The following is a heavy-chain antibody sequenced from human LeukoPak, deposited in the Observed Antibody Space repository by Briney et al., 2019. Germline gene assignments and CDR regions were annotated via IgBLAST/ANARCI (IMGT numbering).Heavy chain of an antibody. D-gene: IGHD6-19*01. CDR3: ARNGWYSVDY. Sequence: PSETLSLTCAVSGGSFTGSFSTYYWSWIRQPPGKGLEWIGEINHSGSTTYNPSLKSRVTISIDTSKNHFSLKLSSVTAADTAMYYCARNGWYSVDYRGQGTQVIVSS. CDR2: INHSGST. V-gene: IGHV4-34*01. J-gene: IGHJ4*02. CDR1: GGSFTGSFSTYY.